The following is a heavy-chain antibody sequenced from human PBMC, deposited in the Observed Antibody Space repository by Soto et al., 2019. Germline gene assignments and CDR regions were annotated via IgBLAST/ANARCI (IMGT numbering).Heavy chain of an antibody. V-gene: IGHV1-69*06. CDR2: IIPIFGTA. Sequence: SVKVSCKASGGTFSSYAISWVRQAPGQGLEWMGGIIPIFGTANYAQKFQGRVTITADKSTSTAYMELSSLRCEDTAVYYCASEEYYYDSSGYCPDAFDIWGQGTMVTVAS. J-gene: IGHJ3*02. CDR3: ASEEYYYDSSGYCPDAFDI. CDR1: GGTFSSYA. D-gene: IGHD3-22*01.